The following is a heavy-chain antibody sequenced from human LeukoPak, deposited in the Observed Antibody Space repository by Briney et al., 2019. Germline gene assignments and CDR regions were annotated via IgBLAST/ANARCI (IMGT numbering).Heavy chain of an antibody. J-gene: IGHJ6*03. V-gene: IGHV1-2*02. CDR3: AYQSMVGTNGVYHSYYYYYMDV. CDR2: INPNSGGT. D-gene: IGHD2-8*01. Sequence: GASVKVSCKASGYTFTGYYMHWVRQAPGQGLEWMGWINPNSGGTNYAQKFQGRVTMTRDTSISTAYMELSRLRSDDTAVYYCAYQSMVGTNGVYHSYYYYYMDVWGKGTTVTVSS. CDR1: GYTFTGYY.